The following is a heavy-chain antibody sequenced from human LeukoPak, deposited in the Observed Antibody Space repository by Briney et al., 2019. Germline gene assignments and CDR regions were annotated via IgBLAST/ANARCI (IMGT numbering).Heavy chain of an antibody. Sequence: GSLRISCGASGFTFNKYWLTWGRQGPGEGVEGVANINQDDSQIYYLESVEGRFTITRDNAKNSLHLQMNSLRAEDTAIYYCARGYYYSGTYYLSFFDYWGQGTLVTVSS. J-gene: IGHJ4*02. CDR3: ARGYYYSGTYYLSFFDY. CDR2: INQDDSQI. D-gene: IGHD3-10*01. CDR1: GFTFNKYW. V-gene: IGHV3-7*01.